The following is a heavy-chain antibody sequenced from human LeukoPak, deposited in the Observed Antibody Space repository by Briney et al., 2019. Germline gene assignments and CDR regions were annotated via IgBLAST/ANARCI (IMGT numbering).Heavy chain of an antibody. CDR1: GFSFSGFG. Sequence: GGSLRLSCAASGFSFSGFGMNWVGQAPGKGLEWISYIGSSGSAGGNIYYAVSVKGRFTVSRDNAKDSLFLQMNSLQDADTAVYYCARAPTPYFTYYMDVWGKGTTVTVSS. J-gene: IGHJ6*03. CDR3: ARAPTPYFTYYMDV. D-gene: IGHD2-21*01. CDR2: IGSSGSAGGNI. V-gene: IGHV3-48*02.